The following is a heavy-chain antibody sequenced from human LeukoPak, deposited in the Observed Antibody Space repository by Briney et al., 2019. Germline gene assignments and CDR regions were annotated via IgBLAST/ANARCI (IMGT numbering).Heavy chain of an antibody. D-gene: IGHD2-15*01. CDR3: GSGYCSGGSCYSPYYYYGMDV. J-gene: IGHJ6*02. V-gene: IGHV1-69*04. CDR2: IIPILGIA. Sequence: SVKVSCKASGGTFSSYAISWVRQAPGQGLEWMGRIIPILGIANYAQKFQGRVTITADKSTSTAYMELSSLRSEDTAVYYCGSGYCSGGSCYSPYYYYGMDVWGQGTTVTVSS. CDR1: GGTFSSYA.